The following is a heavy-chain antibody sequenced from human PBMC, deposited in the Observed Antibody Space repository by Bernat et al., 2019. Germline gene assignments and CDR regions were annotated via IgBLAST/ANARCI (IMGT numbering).Heavy chain of an antibody. CDR2: FNHSGST. D-gene: IGHD3-16*01. CDR3: ARGLEQKAGLYYYMDV. J-gene: IGHJ6*03. CDR1: GFTFSSYW. V-gene: IGHV4-34*01. Sequence: VQLVESGGGLVQPGGSLRLSCAASGFTFSSYWMSWIRQPPGRGREWIGEFNHSGSTNYNPSLKSRVTISVDTSKNQFSLKLSSVTAADTAVYYCARGLEQKAGLYYYMDVWGKGTTVTVSS.